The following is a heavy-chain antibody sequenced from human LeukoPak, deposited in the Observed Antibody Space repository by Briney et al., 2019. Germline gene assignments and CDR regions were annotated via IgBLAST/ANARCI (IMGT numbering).Heavy chain of an antibody. V-gene: IGHV4-39*01. J-gene: IGHJ4*02. CDR3: ARHRLSASLWFGELLTGYFDY. CDR2: IYYSGST. D-gene: IGHD3-10*01. Sequence: SETLSLTCTVSGGSISSSSYYWGWIRQPPGKGLEWIGSIYYSGSTYYNPPLKSRVTISVDTSKNQFSLKLSSVTAADTAVYYCARHRLSASLWFGELLTGYFDYWGQGTLVTVSS. CDR1: GGSISSSSYY.